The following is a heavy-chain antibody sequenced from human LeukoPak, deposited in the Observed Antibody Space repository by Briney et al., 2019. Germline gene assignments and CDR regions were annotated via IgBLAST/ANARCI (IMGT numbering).Heavy chain of an antibody. V-gene: IGHV3-74*01. D-gene: IGHD5-24*01. CDR3: AKDDAWLQYND. CDR2: INPDGSNT. Sequence: GGSLRLSCAASGFTFSNYWMHWVRQDPGKGLVWVSYINPDGSNTNYADSVKGRFTISRDNAKNALYLQINSLRDEDTAVYYCAKDDAWLQYNDWGQGTLVTVSS. J-gene: IGHJ4*02. CDR1: GFTFSNYW.